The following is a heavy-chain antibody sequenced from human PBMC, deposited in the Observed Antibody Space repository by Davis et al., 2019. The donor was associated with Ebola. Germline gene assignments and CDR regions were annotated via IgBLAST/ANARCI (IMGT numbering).Heavy chain of an antibody. V-gene: IGHV4-31*03. J-gene: IGHJ4*02. CDR3: AREPRGSSSVDY. CDR2: IYYSGST. Sequence: PSETLSLTCTVSGGSISSGGYYWSWIRQHPGKGLEWIGYIYYSGSTYYNPSLKSRVTISVDTSKNQFSLKLSSVTAADTAVYYCAREPRGSSSVDYWGQGTLVTVSS. D-gene: IGHD6-6*01. CDR1: GGSISSGGYY.